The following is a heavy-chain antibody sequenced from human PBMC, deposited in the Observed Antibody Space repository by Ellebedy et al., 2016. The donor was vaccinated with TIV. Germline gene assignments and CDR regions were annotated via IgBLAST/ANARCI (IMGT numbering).Heavy chain of an antibody. J-gene: IGHJ6*02. CDR2: IWYDGSNK. CDR3: AREPQYYYGMDV. Sequence: GGSLRLXXAASGFTFSSYGMHWVRQAPGKGLEWVAVIWYDGSNKYYADSVKGRFTISRDNSKNTLYLQMNSLRAEDTAVYYCAREPQYYYGMDVWGQGTTVTVSS. CDR1: GFTFSSYG. V-gene: IGHV3-33*01.